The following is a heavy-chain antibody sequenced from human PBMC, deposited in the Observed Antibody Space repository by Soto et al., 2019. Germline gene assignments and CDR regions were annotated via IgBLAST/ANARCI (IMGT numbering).Heavy chain of an antibody. J-gene: IGHJ6*02. D-gene: IGHD6-13*01. CDR2: INHSGST. CDR3: ARSGGEQQLVRDYYYGMDV. Sequence: SETLSLTCAVSGGSFSGYYWSWIRQPPGKGLEWIGEINHSGSTNYNPSLKSRVTISVDTSKNQFSLKLSSVTAADTAVYYCARSGGEQQLVRDYYYGMDVWGQGTTVTV. V-gene: IGHV4-34*01. CDR1: GGSFSGYY.